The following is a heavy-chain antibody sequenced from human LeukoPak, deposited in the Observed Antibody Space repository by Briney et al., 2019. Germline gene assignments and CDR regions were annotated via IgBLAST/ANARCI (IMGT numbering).Heavy chain of an antibody. CDR3: ARHRGSGLFLTYFDS. Sequence: GGSLRLSCVASGFTFRSYWMSWVRQAPGKGLEWVANIKQDGSEKYYVESVRGRFTLSRDNANNSLYLQMSSLRDEDTAVYYCARHRGSGLFLTYFDSWGLGTLVTVSS. D-gene: IGHD6-19*01. CDR1: GFTFRSYW. J-gene: IGHJ4*02. V-gene: IGHV3-7*01. CDR2: IKQDGSEK.